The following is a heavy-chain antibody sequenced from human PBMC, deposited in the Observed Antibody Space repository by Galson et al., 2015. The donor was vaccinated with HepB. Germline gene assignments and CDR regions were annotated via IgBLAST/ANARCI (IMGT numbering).Heavy chain of an antibody. CDR3: ARGIAAAADYGMDV. Sequence: SLRLSCAASGFTFSSYSMNWVRQAPGKGLEWVSSISSSSSYIYYADSVKGRFTISRDNAKNSLYLQMNSLRAEDTAVYYCARGIAAAADYGMDVWGQGTTVTVSS. CDR2: ISSSSSYI. J-gene: IGHJ6*02. V-gene: IGHV3-21*01. CDR1: GFTFSSYS. D-gene: IGHD6-13*01.